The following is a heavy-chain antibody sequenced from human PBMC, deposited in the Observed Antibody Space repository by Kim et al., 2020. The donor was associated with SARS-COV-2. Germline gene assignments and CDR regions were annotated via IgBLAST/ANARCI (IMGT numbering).Heavy chain of an antibody. CDR1: GGSISSSNW. D-gene: IGHD3-16*02. Sequence: SETLSLTCAVSGGSISSSNWWSWVRQPPGKGLEWIGEIYHSGSTNYNPSLKSRVTISVDKSKNQFSLKLSSVTAADTAVYYCARVDVWGSYRLPPDYWGQGTLVTVSS. CDR2: IYHSGST. V-gene: IGHV4-4*02. J-gene: IGHJ4*02. CDR3: ARVDVWGSYRLPPDY.